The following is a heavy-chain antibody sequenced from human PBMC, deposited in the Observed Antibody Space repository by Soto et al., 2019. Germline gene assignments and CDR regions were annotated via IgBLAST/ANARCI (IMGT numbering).Heavy chain of an antibody. J-gene: IGHJ4*02. D-gene: IGHD3-22*01. CDR3: PTDSANYYDSSGYYNYFDY. Sequence: PGGSLRLSCAASGFTFSNAWMSWVRQAPGKGLEWVGRIKSKTDGGTTDYAAPVKGRFTISRDDSKNTLYLQMNSLKTEDTAVYYCPTDSANYYDSSGYYNYFDYWGQRTLVTVSS. CDR1: GFTFSNAW. CDR2: IKSKTDGGTT. V-gene: IGHV3-15*01.